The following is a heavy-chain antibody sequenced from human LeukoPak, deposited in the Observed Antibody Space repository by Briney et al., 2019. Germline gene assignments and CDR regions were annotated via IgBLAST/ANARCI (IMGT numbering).Heavy chain of an antibody. CDR2: IYHSGST. D-gene: IGHD3-22*01. CDR3: ARGSSGYYGIDI. CDR1: GYSISSGYY. Sequence: PSGTLSLTCTVSGYSISSGYYWGWIRQPPGKGLEWIGSIYHSGSTYYNPSLKSRVTISVDTSKNQFSLKLSSVTAADTAVYYCARGSSGYYGIDIWGQGTMVTVSS. V-gene: IGHV4-38-2*02. J-gene: IGHJ3*02.